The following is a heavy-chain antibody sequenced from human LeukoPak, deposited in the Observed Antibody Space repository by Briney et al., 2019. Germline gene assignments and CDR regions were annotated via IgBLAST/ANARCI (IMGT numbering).Heavy chain of an antibody. Sequence: PSETLSLTCTVSGGSISSYYWSWIRQPAGKGREWIGRIYTSGSTNYNPSLKSRVTMSVDTSKNQFSLKLSSVTAADTAVYYCASTRYCSSTSCTAKSHFDYWDQGTLDTVSS. CDR3: ASTRYCSSTSCTAKSHFDY. CDR2: IYTSGST. CDR1: GGSISSYY. J-gene: IGHJ4*02. D-gene: IGHD2-2*01. V-gene: IGHV4-4*07.